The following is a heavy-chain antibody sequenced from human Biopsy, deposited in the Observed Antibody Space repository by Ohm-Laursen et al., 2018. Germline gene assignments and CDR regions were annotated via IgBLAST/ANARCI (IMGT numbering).Heavy chain of an antibody. CDR2: ISNSGNT. CDR3: ARRGSGGRSFDY. Sequence: TLSLTCTVSGDSINSSYWSWIRQAPGKGLEWIGFISNSGNTNYNPSLKSRVTISADTSKNQFSLKLGSVTVAETAVFYCARRGSGGRSFDYWGQGSLVTVSS. D-gene: IGHD2-15*01. J-gene: IGHJ4*02. CDR1: GDSINSSY. V-gene: IGHV4-59*08.